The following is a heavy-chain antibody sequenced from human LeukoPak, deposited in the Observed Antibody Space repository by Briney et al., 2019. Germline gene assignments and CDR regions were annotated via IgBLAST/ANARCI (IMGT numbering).Heavy chain of an antibody. J-gene: IGHJ4*02. CDR1: GFTFNTCA. D-gene: IGHD2-2*03. CDR2: ISGSGDST. V-gene: IGHV3-23*01. Sequence: PGGSLRLSCAASGFTFNTCAMSWVRQAPGKGLEWVSAISGSGDSTYYADSVKGRFTISRDNSKNTLYLQMNSLRAEDTALYYCARVGYCSSTSCSFFDYWGQGTLVTVSS. CDR3: ARVGYCSSTSCSFFDY.